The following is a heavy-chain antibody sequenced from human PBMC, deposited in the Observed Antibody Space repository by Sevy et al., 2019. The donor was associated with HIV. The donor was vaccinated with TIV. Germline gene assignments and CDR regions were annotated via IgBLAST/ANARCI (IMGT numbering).Heavy chain of an antibody. V-gene: IGHV3-48*02. D-gene: IGHD3-10*01. CDR3: ARVSPRITMVRVGNWFDP. CDR2: IDSDGSTI. CDR1: GFIFSTYS. Sequence: GGSLRLSCAASGFIFSTYSMNWVRQAPGKGLEWVSYIDSDGSTIYYADSVKGRFSISRDNANNSLYLQMNSLRDEDSAVYYCARVSPRITMVRVGNWFDPWGQRTLVTVSS. J-gene: IGHJ5*02.